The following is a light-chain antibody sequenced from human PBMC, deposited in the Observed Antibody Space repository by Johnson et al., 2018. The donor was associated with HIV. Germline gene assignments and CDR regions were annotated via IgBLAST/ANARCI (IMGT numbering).Light chain of an antibody. V-gene: IGLV1-51*01. CDR1: GSNIGNNY. CDR2: DNN. J-gene: IGLJ1*01. CDR3: GTWDSSLSAAV. Sequence: QLVLTQPPSVSAAPGQKVTISCSGSGSNIGNNYVSWYQQLPGTAPKLLIYDNNKRPSGIPDRFSGSKSGTSATLGITGLQTGDEADYYCGTWDSSLSAAVFGTGTKVTVL.